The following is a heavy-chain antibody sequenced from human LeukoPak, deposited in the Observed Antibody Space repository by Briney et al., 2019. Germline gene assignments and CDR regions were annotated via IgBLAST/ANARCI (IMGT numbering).Heavy chain of an antibody. CDR2: IYYSGST. D-gene: IGHD5-24*01. CDR3: ARGQDAYNSGILVDQ. Sequence: PSETLPLTCTVSGGSISSVDYYWGWIRQPPGKGLEWIGSIYYSGSTYYNPSLKSRVTISADTSKNQFSLNMNSVTAADTAVYYCARGQDAYNSGILVDQWGQGTLVTVSS. J-gene: IGHJ4*02. CDR1: GGSISSVDYY. V-gene: IGHV4-39*01.